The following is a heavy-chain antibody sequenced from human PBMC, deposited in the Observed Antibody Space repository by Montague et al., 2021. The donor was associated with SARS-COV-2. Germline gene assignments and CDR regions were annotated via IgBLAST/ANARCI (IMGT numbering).Heavy chain of an antibody. J-gene: IGHJ3*02. Sequence: SETLSLTCTVSGGSISSYYWSWIRQPPGKGLEWIGYIYYSGSTNYNPSLKSRVTISVDTSKSQFSLKLSSVTAADAAVYYCARASGWMANAFDIWGQGTMVTVSS. CDR1: GGSISSYY. CDR3: ARASGWMANAFDI. V-gene: IGHV4-59*01. CDR2: IYYSGST. D-gene: IGHD6-19*01.